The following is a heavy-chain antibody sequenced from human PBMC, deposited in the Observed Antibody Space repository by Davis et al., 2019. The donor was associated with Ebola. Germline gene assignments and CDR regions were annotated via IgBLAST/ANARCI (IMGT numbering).Heavy chain of an antibody. D-gene: IGHD2-2*01. J-gene: IGHJ5*02. CDR2: IISSSSYI. Sequence: GESLKLSCAASAFTFSSYSMNWVRQAPGKGLEWVSSIISSSSYIYYADSVKGRFTISRDNAKNSLYLQMTSLRAEDTAVYYCARVAVVVVPASNWFDPWGQGTLVTVSS. CDR1: AFTFSSYS. CDR3: ARVAVVVVPASNWFDP. V-gene: IGHV3-21*01.